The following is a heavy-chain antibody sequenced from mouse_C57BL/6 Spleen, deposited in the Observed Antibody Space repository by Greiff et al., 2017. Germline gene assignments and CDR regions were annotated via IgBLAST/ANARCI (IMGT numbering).Heavy chain of an antibody. Sequence: DVMLVESGGGLVKPGGSLKLSCAASGFTFSDYGMHWVRQAPETGLEWVAYISSGSSTIYYADTVKGRFTISRDNAKNTLFLQMTSLRSEDTAMYYCARDYGNRFDYWGQGTTLTVSS. V-gene: IGHV5-17*01. CDR1: GFTFSDYG. D-gene: IGHD2-1*01. CDR2: ISSGSSTI. CDR3: ARDYGNRFDY. J-gene: IGHJ2*01.